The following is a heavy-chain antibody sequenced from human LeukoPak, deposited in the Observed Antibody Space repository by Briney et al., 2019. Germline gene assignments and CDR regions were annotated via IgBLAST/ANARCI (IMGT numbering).Heavy chain of an antibody. CDR2: IYYSGST. CDR3: ARGLRFLEWLTQDY. V-gene: IGHV4-59*01. Sequence: PSETLSLTCTVSGGSISSYYWSWIRQPPGKGLEWIGYIYYSGSTNYNPSLKSRVTISVDTSKYQFSLKLSSVTAADTAVYYCARGLRFLEWLTQDYWGQGTLVTVSS. J-gene: IGHJ4*02. CDR1: GGSISSYY. D-gene: IGHD3-3*01.